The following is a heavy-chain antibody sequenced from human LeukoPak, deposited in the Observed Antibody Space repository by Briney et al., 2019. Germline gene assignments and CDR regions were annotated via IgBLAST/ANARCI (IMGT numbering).Heavy chain of an antibody. J-gene: IGHJ6*02. CDR2: IWFDGSNK. D-gene: IGHD6-19*01. CDR1: GFTFSSYG. Sequence: GGSLRLSCTASGFTFSSYGMHWVRQAPGKGLEWVAVIWFDGSNKYYADSVKGRLTISRDNSKSTLYLQMNSLRAEDTAVYYCAKAVAATGHYYFGMDVWGQGTTVTVSS. V-gene: IGHV3-33*06. CDR3: AKAVAATGHYYFGMDV.